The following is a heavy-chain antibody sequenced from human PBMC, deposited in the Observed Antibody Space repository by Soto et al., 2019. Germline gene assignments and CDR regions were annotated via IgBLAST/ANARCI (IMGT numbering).Heavy chain of an antibody. CDR1: VGSITDYY. CDR2: IYYSGST. D-gene: IGHD3-10*01. V-gene: IGHV4-59*01. CDR3: ASTAYGFFGY. Sequence: SETLSLTCTVSVGSITDYYWSWIRQPPGKGLEWIGYIYYSGSTNYNPSLKSRVTISVDTSKNQFSLKLSSVTAADTAVYYCASTAYGFFGYWGQGILVTVSS. J-gene: IGHJ4*02.